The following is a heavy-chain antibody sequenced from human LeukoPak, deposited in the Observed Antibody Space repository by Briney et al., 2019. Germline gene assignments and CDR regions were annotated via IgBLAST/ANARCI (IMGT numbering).Heavy chain of an antibody. J-gene: IGHJ4*02. CDR2: IYYSGST. CDR1: GGSISSSY. D-gene: IGHD6-13*01. CDR3: ARGKDFSTWTFDY. Sequence: SETLSLTCTVSGGSISSSYWSWIRQPPGKGLEWIGYIYYSGSTNYNPSLKSRVTMSVDTSKNQFSLKLSSVTAADTAVYYCARGKDFSTWTFDYWGQGTLVTVSS. V-gene: IGHV4-59*12.